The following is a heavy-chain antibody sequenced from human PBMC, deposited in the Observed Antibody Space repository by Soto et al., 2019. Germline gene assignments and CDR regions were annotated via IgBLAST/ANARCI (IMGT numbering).Heavy chain of an antibody. CDR2: IHGDGGKI. J-gene: IGHJ4*02. CDR3: ARDFYGGYTYGPGDY. CDR1: GFMFSAYW. Sequence: VQLVESGGGLVQPGGSLRLSCAASGFMFSAYWMSWVHQAPGKGLEWVANIHGDGGKIYYVDSVKGRFTISRDNAKRSLYLQMNSLRAEDTAVYYCARDFYGGYTYGPGDYWGQGALVAVSS. V-gene: IGHV3-7*01. D-gene: IGHD5-18*01.